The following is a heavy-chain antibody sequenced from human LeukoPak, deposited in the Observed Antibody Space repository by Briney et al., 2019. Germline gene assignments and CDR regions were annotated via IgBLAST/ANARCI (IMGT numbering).Heavy chain of an antibody. D-gene: IGHD5-18*01. CDR1: GFTFSSYA. CDR3: AKGGYSCATTKLYYYYYMDV. J-gene: IGHJ6*03. Sequence: GGSLRLSCAAYGFTFSSYAMSWVRQAPGKGLEWVSAISGSGGSTYYADSVKGRFTISRDNSKNTLYLQMNSLRAEDTAVYYCAKGGYSCATTKLYYYYYMDVWAKGTTVTVSS. CDR2: ISGSGGST. V-gene: IGHV3-23*01.